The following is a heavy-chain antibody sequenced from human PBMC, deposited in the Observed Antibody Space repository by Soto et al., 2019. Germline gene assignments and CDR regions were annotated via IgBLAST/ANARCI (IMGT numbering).Heavy chain of an antibody. J-gene: IGHJ6*02. Sequence: ASVTVSCKASGYTFTSYGIGWVRQATGQGLEWMGWISAYNGNTNYAQKLQGRVTMTTDRSTSTAYMELRRLRSDDTAVYYCAIGGYYSMDVWGQGTTVTVSS. V-gene: IGHV1-18*01. CDR1: GYTFTSYG. D-gene: IGHD3-3*01. CDR3: AIGGYYSMDV. CDR2: ISAYNGNT.